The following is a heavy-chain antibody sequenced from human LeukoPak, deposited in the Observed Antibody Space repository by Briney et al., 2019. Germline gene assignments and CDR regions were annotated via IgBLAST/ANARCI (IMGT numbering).Heavy chain of an antibody. CDR2: IYYSGNT. V-gene: IGHV4-39*07. J-gene: IGHJ3*02. D-gene: IGHD2-2*01. Sequence: PSETLSLTCTVSGGSLSSSSHYWAWIRQPPGKGLEWIANIYYSGNTYYNPSLKSRVTISLDMSKNHFSLRVGSLTAADTAVYYCASLPHCSSTSCYLLGVSNDAFDIWGQGTMVTVSS. CDR1: GGSLSSSSHY. CDR3: ASLPHCSSTSCYLLGVSNDAFDI.